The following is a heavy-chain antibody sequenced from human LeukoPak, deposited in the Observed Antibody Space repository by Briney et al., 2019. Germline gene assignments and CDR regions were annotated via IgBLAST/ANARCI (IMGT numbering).Heavy chain of an antibody. CDR1: GFTFSNYA. J-gene: IGHJ6*03. V-gene: IGHV4-4*02. CDR2: IYYSGTT. D-gene: IGHD5-18*01. Sequence: GSLRLSCAASGFTFSNYAMSWVRQAPGKGLEWIGSIYYSGTTHHSPSLESRVTISVDTSKNQFSLKLSSVTAADTAVYYCARGRSVDTAMGDYYYYMDVWGKGTTVTISS. CDR3: ARGRSVDTAMGDYYYYMDV.